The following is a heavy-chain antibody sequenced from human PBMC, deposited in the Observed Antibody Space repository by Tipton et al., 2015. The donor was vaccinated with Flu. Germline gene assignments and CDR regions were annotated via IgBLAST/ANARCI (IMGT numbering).Heavy chain of an antibody. J-gene: IGHJ6*01. V-gene: IGHV3-48*03. Sequence: SLRLSCAASGFKFSSYEMNWVRQAPGKGLEWISHISSSGGTIYYADSVKGRFTISRDNANQSLYLHLDNLRAEDTAVYYCARDNGEWEFLAYKYYGMDVWAQGTVVTVSP. CDR2: ISSSGGTI. CDR3: ARDNGEWEFLAYKYYGMDV. D-gene: IGHD1-26*01. CDR1: GFKFSSYE.